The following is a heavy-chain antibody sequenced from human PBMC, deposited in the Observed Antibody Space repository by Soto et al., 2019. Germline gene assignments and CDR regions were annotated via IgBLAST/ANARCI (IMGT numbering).Heavy chain of an antibody. D-gene: IGHD6-19*01. J-gene: IGHJ4*02. CDR1: GGSISTDNW. CDR3: ARGGRWLFDY. CDR2: IYHTGNT. V-gene: IGHV4-4*02. Sequence: QVQLEESGPGLVKPSGTLSLTCAVSGGSISTDNWWSWVRQPPGKGLEWGGEIYHTGNTNYNPSPKSRLTISIDMSKDQFSLDVTFVTAADTAVYYCARGGRWLFDYWGQGALVTVSS.